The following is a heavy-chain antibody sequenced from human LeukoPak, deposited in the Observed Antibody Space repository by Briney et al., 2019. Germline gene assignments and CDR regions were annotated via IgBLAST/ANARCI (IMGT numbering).Heavy chain of an antibody. CDR1: GGSFSGYY. V-gene: IGHV4-34*01. D-gene: IGHD6-13*01. CDR2: INHSGST. Sequence: SETLSLTCAVYGGSFSGYYWSWIRQPPGKGLEWIGEINHSGSTNYNPSLESRVTISVDTSKNQFSLKLSSATAADTAVYYCARDPPSGYSSSWYLSSYYYGMDVWGQGTTVTVSS. J-gene: IGHJ6*02. CDR3: ARDPPSGYSSSWYLSSYYYGMDV.